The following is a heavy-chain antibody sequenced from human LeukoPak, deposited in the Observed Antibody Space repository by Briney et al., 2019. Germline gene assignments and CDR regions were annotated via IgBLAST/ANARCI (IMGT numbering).Heavy chain of an antibody. CDR2: INHSGGT. D-gene: IGHD6-13*01. CDR1: GFTFTSYW. J-gene: IGHJ4*02. Sequence: NPGGSLRLSCAASGFTFTSYWMSWVRQPPGKGLEWIGDINHSGGTNYIPSLKSRVTISVDTSKNQFSLKLTSVTAADTAVYYCARHRRIAAAGIRGYDYWGQGTLVTVSS. CDR3: ARHRRIAAAGIRGYDY. V-gene: IGHV4-34*08.